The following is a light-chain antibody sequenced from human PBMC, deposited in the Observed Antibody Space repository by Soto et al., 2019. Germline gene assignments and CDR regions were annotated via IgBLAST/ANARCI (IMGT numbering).Light chain of an antibody. CDR3: QQYNDWLPWT. CDR1: QSISDN. V-gene: IGKV3-15*01. CDR2: TAS. J-gene: IGKJ1*01. Sequence: VMTQTPSTLSLYPGERVTLSCRASQSISDNLAWYQQKPCQAPRLIIYTASIRATGIPARFSGSGSGTEFTLTINSLQSEDSAIYYCQQYNDWLPWTFGQGTKVEIK.